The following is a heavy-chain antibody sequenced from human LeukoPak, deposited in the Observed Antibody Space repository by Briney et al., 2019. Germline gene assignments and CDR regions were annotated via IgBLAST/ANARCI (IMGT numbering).Heavy chain of an antibody. J-gene: IGHJ4*02. CDR1: GFTFSSYS. Sequence: GGSLRLSCAASGFTFSSYSMNCVRQAPGKWLEWVSSISSSSSYIYYAASVKGRFTISRDNAKNSLYLQMNSLRAEDTAVYYCAMFPSSGYAGDYNDYWGQGTLVTVSS. CDR2: ISSSSSYI. CDR3: AMFPSSGYAGDYNDY. D-gene: IGHD3-22*01. V-gene: IGHV3-21*01.